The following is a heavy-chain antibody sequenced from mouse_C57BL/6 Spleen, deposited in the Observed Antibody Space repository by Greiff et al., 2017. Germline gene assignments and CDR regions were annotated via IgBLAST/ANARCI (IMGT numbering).Heavy chain of an antibody. CDR1: GYTFTEYT. J-gene: IGHJ3*01. CDR3: ARHEERGIYYGNPFAY. Sequence: QVQLQQSGAELVKPGASVKLSCKASGYTFTEYTIHWVKQRSGQGLEWIGWFYPGSGSIKYNEKFKDKATLTADKSSSTVYMELSRLTSEDSAVYFFARHEERGIYYGNPFAYWGQGTLVTVSA. V-gene: IGHV1-62-2*01. D-gene: IGHD2-1*01. CDR2: FYPGSGSI.